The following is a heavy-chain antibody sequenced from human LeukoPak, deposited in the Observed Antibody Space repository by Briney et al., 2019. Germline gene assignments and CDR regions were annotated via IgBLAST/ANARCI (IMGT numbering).Heavy chain of an antibody. D-gene: IGHD1-26*01. CDR1: GDSTSSDRYY. CDR2: IYYSGST. CDR3: ARGRPYSEGYHLDY. J-gene: IGHJ4*02. V-gene: IGHV4-39*02. Sequence: SETLSLTCTVSGDSTSSDRYYGGWVRQPPGKGLEWIGNIYYSGSTYYNPSLKSRITMSVDTSKNQFFLKLNSVTAADTAVYYCARGRPYSEGYHLDYWGQGTLVTVSA.